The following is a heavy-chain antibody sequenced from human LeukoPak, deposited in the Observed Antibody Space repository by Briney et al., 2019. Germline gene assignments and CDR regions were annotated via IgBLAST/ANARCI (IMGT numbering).Heavy chain of an antibody. CDR3: ARAPEVFPWFDL. Sequence: SETLSLTCTVSGGSISSYYWSWIRQPPGKGLEWIGYIYYSGSTNYNPSLKSRVTISVDTSKNQFSLKLSSVTAADTAVYYCARAPEVFPWFDLWGQGTLVTVSS. J-gene: IGHJ5*02. CDR1: GGSISSYY. D-gene: IGHD3-3*01. V-gene: IGHV4-59*01. CDR2: IYYSGST.